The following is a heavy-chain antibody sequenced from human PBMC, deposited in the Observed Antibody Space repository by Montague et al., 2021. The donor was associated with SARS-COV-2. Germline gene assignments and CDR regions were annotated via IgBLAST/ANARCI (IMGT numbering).Heavy chain of an antibody. CDR3: ARGQVSVYGVLIMLPAAGALDS. V-gene: IGHV4-34*01. CDR2: VDHRGSA. J-gene: IGHJ3*01. Sequence: SETRSLTCAVYGGSFTDYYWTWIRQAPGKGLEWIGEVDHRGSASYSPSLKGRVSISVDRSKNQFSLNLRSVTAADTAAYYCARGQVSVYGVLIMLPAAGALDSWGRGATVTVSS. CDR1: GGSFTDYY. D-gene: IGHD3-3*01.